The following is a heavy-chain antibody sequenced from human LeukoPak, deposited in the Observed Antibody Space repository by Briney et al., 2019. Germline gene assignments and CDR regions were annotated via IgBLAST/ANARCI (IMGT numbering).Heavy chain of an antibody. V-gene: IGHV1-2*02. CDR3: ARVTVLRDFWSVSFDP. Sequence: GASVKVSCKASGYTFTSYDINWVRQATGQGLEWMGWINPNSGGTNYAQKFQGRVTMTRDTSISTAYMELSRLRSDDTAVYYCARVTVLRDFWSVSFDPWGQGTLVTVSS. D-gene: IGHD3-3*01. CDR2: INPNSGGT. CDR1: GYTFTSYD. J-gene: IGHJ5*02.